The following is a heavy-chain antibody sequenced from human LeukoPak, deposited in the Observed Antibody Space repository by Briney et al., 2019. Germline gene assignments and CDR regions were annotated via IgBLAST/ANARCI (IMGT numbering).Heavy chain of an antibody. CDR1: GYTLTDNH. CDR2: IDPNSGVT. J-gene: IGHJ5*02. D-gene: IGHD1-1*01. CDR3: AGLTTANNWFDP. V-gene: IGHV1-2*02. Sequence: ASVKVSCKASGYTLTDNHLYWARQAPGQGLEWMGWIDPNSGVTNFAQNFQGRLTMTTDTSISTAYMELSRLRSDDTAVYYCAGLTTANNWFDPWGQGTLVTVSS.